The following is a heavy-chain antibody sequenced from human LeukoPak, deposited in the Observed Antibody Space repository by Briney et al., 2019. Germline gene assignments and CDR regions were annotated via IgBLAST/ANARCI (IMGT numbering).Heavy chain of an antibody. CDR2: ISSSSSYT. V-gene: IGHV3-11*05. Sequence: GGTLRLSCAASGFTFSDYYMSWIRQAPGKGLEWVSYISSSSSYTNYADSVKGRFTISRDNAKNSLYLQMNSLRAEDTAVYYCARDRAQYYYGSGSYRPYYYYGMDVWGQGTTVTVSS. CDR3: ARDRAQYYYGSGSYRPYYYYGMDV. CDR1: GFTFSDYY. D-gene: IGHD3-10*01. J-gene: IGHJ6*02.